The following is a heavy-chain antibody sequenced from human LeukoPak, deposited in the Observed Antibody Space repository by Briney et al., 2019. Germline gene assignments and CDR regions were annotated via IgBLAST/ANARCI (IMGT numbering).Heavy chain of an antibody. V-gene: IGHV4-59*01. CDR3: ARAPHYDILTGYSAYFDY. Sequence: SETLSLTCTVSGGSISSYYWSWIRQPPGKGLEWIGYIYYSGSTNYNPSLKSRVTISVDTSKNQFSLKLSSVTAADTAVYYCARAPHYDILTGYSAYFDYWGQGTLVTVSS. D-gene: IGHD3-9*01. J-gene: IGHJ4*02. CDR2: IYYSGST. CDR1: GGSISSYY.